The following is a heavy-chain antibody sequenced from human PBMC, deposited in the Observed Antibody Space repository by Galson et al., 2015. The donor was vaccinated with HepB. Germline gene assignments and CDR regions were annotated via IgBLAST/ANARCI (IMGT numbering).Heavy chain of an antibody. CDR1: GFTFSDYY. Sequence: SLRLSCAASGFTFSDYYMSWIRQAPGKGLEWVSYISSSSSYTNYADSVKGRFTISRDNAKNSLYLQMNSLRAEDTAVYYCARSLRVSPGAVVDYWGQGTLVTVSS. D-gene: IGHD5-12*01. CDR3: ARSLRVSPGAVVDY. J-gene: IGHJ4*02. CDR2: ISSSSSYT. V-gene: IGHV3-11*06.